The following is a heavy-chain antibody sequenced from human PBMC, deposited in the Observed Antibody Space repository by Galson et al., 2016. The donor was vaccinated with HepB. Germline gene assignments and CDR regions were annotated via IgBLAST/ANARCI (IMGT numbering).Heavy chain of an antibody. D-gene: IGHD2-21*02. CDR2: ISSDGTSI. CDR1: GFTFNSYW. CDR3: ARDRGGDSLY. V-gene: IGHV3-74*01. Sequence: SLRLSCAASGFTFNSYWMHWVRQAPGKGLVWVSRISSDGTSIIYADSVKGRFTISRDNAKNTLYLQMNSLRVDDTAVYYCARDRGGDSLYWGQGALVTVSS. J-gene: IGHJ4*02.